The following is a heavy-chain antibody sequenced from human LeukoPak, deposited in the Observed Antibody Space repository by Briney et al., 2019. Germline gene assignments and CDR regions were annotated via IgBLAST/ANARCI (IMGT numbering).Heavy chain of an antibody. Sequence: SETLSLTCTVSGGSISSSSYYWGWIRQPPGKGLEWIGSIYYSGSTYYNPSLKSRVTISVDTSKNQFSLKLSSVTAADTAVYYCARHLLPWELLPPFDYWGQGTLVTVSS. V-gene: IGHV4-39*01. J-gene: IGHJ4*02. CDR2: IYYSGST. CDR1: GGSISSSSYY. D-gene: IGHD1-26*01. CDR3: ARHLLPWELLPPFDY.